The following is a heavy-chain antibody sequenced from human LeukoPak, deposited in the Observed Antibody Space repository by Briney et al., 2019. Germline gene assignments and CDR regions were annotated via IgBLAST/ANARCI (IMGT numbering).Heavy chain of an antibody. CDR1: GIPFSDYY. Sequence: NLGGSLRLSCVVSGIPFSDYYMNWIRQTPGKGLEWISYISASSSYTEYADSVKGRFTISRDNAQNALFLQMNRLRVEDTAVYYCAAGTAADYWGQGNLGSVSS. J-gene: IGHJ4*02. D-gene: IGHD6-13*01. V-gene: IGHV3-11*03. CDR2: ISASSSYT. CDR3: AAGTAADY.